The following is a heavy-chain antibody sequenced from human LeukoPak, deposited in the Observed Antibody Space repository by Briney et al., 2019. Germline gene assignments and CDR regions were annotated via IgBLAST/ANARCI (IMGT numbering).Heavy chain of an antibody. CDR2: ISYSGGT. J-gene: IGHJ4*02. D-gene: IGHD6-13*01. V-gene: IGHV4-59*08. Sequence: PSETLSLTCNVSGALISSYYRSWIRQPPGKGLEWIGYISYSGGTNYNPSLKSRVTISVDMSKNHFSLRLSSVTAADTAVYYCAKQDRGTGIAAGLDYWGQGTLVTVSS. CDR1: GALISSYY. CDR3: AKQDRGTGIAAGLDY.